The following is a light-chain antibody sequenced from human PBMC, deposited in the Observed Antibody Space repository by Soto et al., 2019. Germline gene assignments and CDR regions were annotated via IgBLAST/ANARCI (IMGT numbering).Light chain of an antibody. CDR3: QQYGSSPPLT. CDR2: GAS. CDR1: QSVSSS. V-gene: IGKV3-20*01. Sequence: EVLLTQSPGTLSFSPGERATLSCRASQSVSSSLAWYQQKPGQAPRLLIHGASSRATGIPDRFSGSGSGTDFTLTISRLEPEDFAVYYCQQYGSSPPLTFGGGTKVDIK. J-gene: IGKJ4*01.